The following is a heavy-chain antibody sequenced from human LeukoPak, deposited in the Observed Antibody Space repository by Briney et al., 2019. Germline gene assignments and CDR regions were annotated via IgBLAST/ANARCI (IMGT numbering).Heavy chain of an antibody. J-gene: IGHJ4*02. V-gene: IGHV3-7*03. CDR3: AKAQYGGNVWGSGSYLSY. D-gene: IGHD3-16*01. CDR1: GFTFSSYW. Sequence: GGSLRLSCAASGFTFSSYWMSWVRQAPGKGLEWVANIEQDGSEKYYVDSVKGRFTISRDNAKNSLYLQMNGLRAEDTAVYYCAKAQYGGNVWGSGSYLSYWGQGTLVTVSS. CDR2: IEQDGSEK.